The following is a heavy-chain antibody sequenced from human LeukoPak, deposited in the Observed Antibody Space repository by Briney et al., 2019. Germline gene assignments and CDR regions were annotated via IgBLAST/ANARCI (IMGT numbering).Heavy chain of an antibody. CDR3: ATAVAATHLDY. CDR2: IYPGDSDT. D-gene: IGHD2-15*01. V-gene: IGHV5-51*01. CDR1: GYSFTSYW. Sequence: GESLKISCKGSGYSFTSYWIGWVRQMPGKGLEWMGIIYPGDSDTTYSPSFQGQVTISADKSNSTAYLQWSSLKASDTAMYYCATAVAATHLDYWGQGTLVTVSS. J-gene: IGHJ4*02.